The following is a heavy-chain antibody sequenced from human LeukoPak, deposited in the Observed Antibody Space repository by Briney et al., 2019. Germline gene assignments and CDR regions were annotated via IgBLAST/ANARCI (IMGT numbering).Heavy chain of an antibody. V-gene: IGHV1-18*01. CDR3: AREMDYYDSSGYPPFDY. Sequence: ASVRVSCKASGYTFTSCGISWVRQAPGQGLEWMGWISAYNGNTNYAQKLQGRVTMTTDTSTSTAYMELRSLRSDDTAVYYCAREMDYYDSSGYPPFDYWGQGTLVTVSS. CDR2: ISAYNGNT. D-gene: IGHD3-22*01. J-gene: IGHJ4*02. CDR1: GYTFTSCG.